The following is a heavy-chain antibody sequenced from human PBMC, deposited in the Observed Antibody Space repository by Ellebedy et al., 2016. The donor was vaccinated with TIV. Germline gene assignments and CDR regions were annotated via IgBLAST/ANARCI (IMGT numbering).Heavy chain of an antibody. CDR1: GFSFNNSW. D-gene: IGHD1-26*01. CDR2: IDHHGSDQ. CDR3: ARDPFSGSPIY. Sequence: PGGSLRLSCTASGFSFNNSWMSWVRQAPGKGLEWVANIDHHGSDQYYVDSVRGRFTISRDNGKNSLYLQMHSLRPEDTAVYYCARDPFSGSPIYWGQGTLVTVSS. V-gene: IGHV3-7*04. J-gene: IGHJ4*02.